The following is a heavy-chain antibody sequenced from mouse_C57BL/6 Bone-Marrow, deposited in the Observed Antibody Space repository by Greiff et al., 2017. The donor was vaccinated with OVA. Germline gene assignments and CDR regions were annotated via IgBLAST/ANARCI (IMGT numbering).Heavy chain of an antibody. V-gene: IGHV1-53*01. CDR1: GYTFTSYW. D-gene: IGHD2-3*01. CDR3: ARSGDGYFPAWFAY. CDR2: INPSNGGT. Sequence: QVHVKQPGTELVKPGASVKLSCKASGYTFTSYWMHWVKQRPGQGLEWIGNINPSNGGTNYNEKFKSKATLTVDKSSSTAYMQLSSLTSEDSAVYYCARSGDGYFPAWFAYWGQGTLVTVSA. J-gene: IGHJ3*01.